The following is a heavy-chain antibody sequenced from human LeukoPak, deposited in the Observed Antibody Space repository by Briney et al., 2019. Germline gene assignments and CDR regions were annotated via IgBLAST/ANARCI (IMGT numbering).Heavy chain of an antibody. Sequence: SETLSLTCTVSGGSINSYYWSWIRQPPGKGLECIGYIHYTGSTNYNPSLKSRVTISVDTSKNQFSLKLSSVTAADTAVYYCARGAGWGPYYYMDVWGKGTTVTISS. D-gene: IGHD1-1*01. CDR2: IHYTGST. J-gene: IGHJ6*03. V-gene: IGHV4-59*12. CDR3: ARGAGWGPYYYMDV. CDR1: GGSINSYY.